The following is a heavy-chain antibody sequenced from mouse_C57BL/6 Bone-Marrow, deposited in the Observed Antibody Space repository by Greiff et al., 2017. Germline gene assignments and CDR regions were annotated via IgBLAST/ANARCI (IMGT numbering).Heavy chain of an antibody. CDR3: ARNYYGSKGAWFAY. J-gene: IGHJ3*01. CDR1: GFTFSDYG. Sequence: EVQGVESGGGLVKPGGSLKLSCAASGFTFSDYGMHWVRQAPEKGLEWVAYISSGSSTIYYADTVKGRFTISRDNAKNTLFLQMTSLRSEDTAMYYCARNYYGSKGAWFAYWGQGTLVTVSA. D-gene: IGHD1-1*01. CDR2: ISSGSSTI. V-gene: IGHV5-17*01.